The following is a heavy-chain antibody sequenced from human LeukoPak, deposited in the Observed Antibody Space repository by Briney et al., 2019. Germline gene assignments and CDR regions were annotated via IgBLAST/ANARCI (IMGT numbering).Heavy chain of an antibody. CDR2: ISESGDKT. D-gene: IGHD1-26*01. V-gene: IGHV3-23*01. CDR1: GFTFSSYV. Sequence: GRSLRLSCAASGFTFSSYVMSWVRRAPGKGLEWVSFISESGDKTDYAESVKGRFTISRDNSKKTLYLQMNSLRAEDTATYYCAKDETVGATSPFDYWGKGTLVTVSS. CDR3: AKDETVGATSPFDY. J-gene: IGHJ4*02.